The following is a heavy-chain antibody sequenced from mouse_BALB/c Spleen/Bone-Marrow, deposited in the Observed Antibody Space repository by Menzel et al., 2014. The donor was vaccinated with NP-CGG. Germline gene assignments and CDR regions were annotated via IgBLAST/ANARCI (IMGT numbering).Heavy chain of an antibody. J-gene: IGHJ1*01. Sequence: EVKLVESGGGLVQPGGSLKLSCAASGFDFSRYWMTWVRQAPGKGLEWIGETNPDSSTINYTPSLKDKFIISRDNAKNTLYLQMSKVRPEDTALYYCARPGYYGYQDVWGAGTTVTVSS. V-gene: IGHV4-1*02. CDR2: TNPDSSTI. CDR3: ARPGYYGYQDV. CDR1: GFDFSRYW. D-gene: IGHD1-2*01.